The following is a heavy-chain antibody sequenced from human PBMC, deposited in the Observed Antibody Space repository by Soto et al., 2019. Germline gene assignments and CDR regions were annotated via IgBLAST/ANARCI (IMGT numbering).Heavy chain of an antibody. J-gene: IGHJ4*02. CDR2: IIPIFGTA. CDR3: ARGFAYSSSSTYYFDY. V-gene: IGHV1-69*13. CDR1: GGTFSSYA. Sequence: SVKVSCKASGGTFSSYAISWVRQAPGQGLEWMGGIIPIFGTANYAQKFQGRVTITADESTSTAYTELSSLRSEDTAVYYCARGFAYSSSSTYYFDYWGQGTLVTVS. D-gene: IGHD6-6*01.